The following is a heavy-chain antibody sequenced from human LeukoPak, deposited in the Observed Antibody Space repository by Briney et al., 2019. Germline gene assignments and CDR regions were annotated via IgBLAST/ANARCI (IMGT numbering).Heavy chain of an antibody. Sequence: GGSLRLSCAASGFTFSSSDMHWVRQPTGKGLEWVSAIGTIGDTYYPGSVKGRFTISRENAKNTLYLQMNSLRAGDTAVYYCVKDWSYQGNYYYMDVWGKGTTVTISS. V-gene: IGHV3-13*01. J-gene: IGHJ6*03. D-gene: IGHD1-26*01. CDR2: IGTIGDT. CDR3: VKDWSYQGNYYYMDV. CDR1: GFTFSSSD.